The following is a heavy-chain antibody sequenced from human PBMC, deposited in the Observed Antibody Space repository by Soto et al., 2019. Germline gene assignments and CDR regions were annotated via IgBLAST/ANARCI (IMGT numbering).Heavy chain of an antibody. CDR2: INHGGKT. D-gene: IGHD6-6*01. CDR3: ASARWNY. J-gene: IGHJ4*02. V-gene: IGHV4-34*01. CDR1: GGSFSDTW. Sequence: PSGTLSLTCAVLGGSFSDTWWSWVRQPPGKGLEWIGEINHGGKTNYNPSLKSRLTISVDTSKNQFSLRLTSVTAADTAVYYCASARWNYWGQGTPVTVSS.